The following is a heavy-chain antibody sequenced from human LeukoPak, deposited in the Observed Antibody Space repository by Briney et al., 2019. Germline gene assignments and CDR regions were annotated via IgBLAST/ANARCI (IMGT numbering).Heavy chain of an antibody. V-gene: IGHV4-38-2*01. D-gene: IGHD2-8*01. CDR1: GYSISSGYY. Sequence: SETLSLTCAVSGYSISSGYYWGWIRQPPGKGLEWIGSIYHSGSTYYNPSLKSRVTISVDTSKNQFSLKLSSVTAADTAVYYCASTGVFDYWGQGTLVTASS. CDR3: ASTGVFDY. J-gene: IGHJ4*02. CDR2: IYHSGST.